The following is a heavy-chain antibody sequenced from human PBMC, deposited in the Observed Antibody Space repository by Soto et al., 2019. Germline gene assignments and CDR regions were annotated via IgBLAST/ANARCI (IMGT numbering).Heavy chain of an antibody. J-gene: IGHJ6*02. Sequence: SQTLSLTCAISGDSVSSNSAAWNWIRQSPSRGLEWLGRTYYRSKWYNDYAVSVKSRITINPDTSKNQFSLQLNSVTPEDTAVYYCARASEGLELPRAYSYYGMDVWGQGTTVTVSS. CDR2: TYYRSKWYN. V-gene: IGHV6-1*01. D-gene: IGHD1-7*01. CDR1: GDSVSSNSAA. CDR3: ARASEGLELPRAYSYYGMDV.